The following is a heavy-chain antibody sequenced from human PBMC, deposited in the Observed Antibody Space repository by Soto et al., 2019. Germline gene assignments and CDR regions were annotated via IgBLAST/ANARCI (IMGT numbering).Heavy chain of an antibody. V-gene: IGHV4-59*01. CDR3: ARGLKYYYDSSGYRSLGY. CDR1: GGSISSYY. J-gene: IGHJ4*02. CDR2: IYYSGST. Sequence: PSETLSLTCTVSGGSISSYYWSWIRQPPGKGLEWIGDIYYSGSTNYNPSLKSRVTISVDTSKNQFSLKLSSVTAADTAVYYCARGLKYYYDSSGYRSLGYWGQGTLVTVSS. D-gene: IGHD3-22*01.